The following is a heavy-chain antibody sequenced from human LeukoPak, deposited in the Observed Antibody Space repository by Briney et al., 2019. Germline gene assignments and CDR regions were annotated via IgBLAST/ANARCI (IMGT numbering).Heavy chain of an antibody. V-gene: IGHV3-7*02. Sequence: GGSLRLSCAASGFTFSGYWMTWVRQAPGKELEWVANIKQDGSEKNYVDSVKGRFTISRDNAKNSLYLQMNSLRVEDTAVYYCARAEGSGSSFDYWGQGTLVTVSS. CDR2: IKQDGSEK. CDR1: GFTFSGYW. D-gene: IGHD3-10*01. CDR3: ARAEGSGSSFDY. J-gene: IGHJ4*02.